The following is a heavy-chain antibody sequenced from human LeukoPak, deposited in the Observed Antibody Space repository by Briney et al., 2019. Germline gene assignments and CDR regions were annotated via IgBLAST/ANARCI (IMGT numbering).Heavy chain of an antibody. J-gene: IGHJ4*02. D-gene: IGHD6-13*01. V-gene: IGHV4-59*01. Sequence: KPSETLSLTCTVSGGSISSYYWSWIRQPPGKGLEWIGYIYYSGSTNYNPSLKSRVTISVDTSKNQFSLKLSSVTAGDTAVYYCARGPSSSWYGDYWGQGTLVTVSS. CDR2: IYYSGST. CDR3: ARGPSSSWYGDY. CDR1: GGSISSYY.